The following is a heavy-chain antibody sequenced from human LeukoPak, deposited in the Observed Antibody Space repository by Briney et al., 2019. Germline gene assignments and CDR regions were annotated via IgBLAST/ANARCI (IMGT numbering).Heavy chain of an antibody. D-gene: IGHD5-24*01. Sequence: GRSLRLSCAASGFTFSNYGMHWVRQAPGKGLEWVAVISYEGSNKYYADSVKGRFTISRDNAKNSLYLQMNSLRAEDTAVYYCARNGDGYNFWYFDYWGQGTLVTVSS. CDR3: ARNGDGYNFWYFDY. CDR1: GFTFSNYG. J-gene: IGHJ4*02. V-gene: IGHV3-30*03. CDR2: ISYEGSNK.